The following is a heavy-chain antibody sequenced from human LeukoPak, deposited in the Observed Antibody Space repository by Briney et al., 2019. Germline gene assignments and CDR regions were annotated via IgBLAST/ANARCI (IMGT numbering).Heavy chain of an antibody. V-gene: IGHV4-34*01. CDR3: TRGYFGYCAPYYYYMDV. Sequence: SDTLSLTRALYGRSFSGYYWSWIRQPPGKGLEWSWEINHSRSTNYNPSIKSRVTISVDTSKNQFSQKMSSVPAADTAAYFCTRGYFGYCAPYYYYMDVWREGTTVTISS. CDR1: GRSFSGYY. CDR2: INHSRST. D-gene: IGHD2-21*02. J-gene: IGHJ6*03.